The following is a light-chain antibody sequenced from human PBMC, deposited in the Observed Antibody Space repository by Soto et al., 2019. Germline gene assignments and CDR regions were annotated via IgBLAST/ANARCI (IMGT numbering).Light chain of an antibody. CDR2: DAS. V-gene: IGKV3-20*01. CDR1: QSVSATF. J-gene: IGKJ4*01. CDR3: QQFSSYPLT. Sequence: EVVLTQSPGTLSLAPGERATLSCRASQSVSATFVAWYQQKPGQAPRFIIYDASSRATGIPDRFSGGGSGTDFTLTISRLEPEDFAVYYCQQFSSYPLTFGGGTKVDIK.